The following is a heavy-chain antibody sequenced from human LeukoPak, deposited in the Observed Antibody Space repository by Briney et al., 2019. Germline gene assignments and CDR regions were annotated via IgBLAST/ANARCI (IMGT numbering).Heavy chain of an antibody. CDR3: ARDPRGVVTAILDY. CDR2: ISGSGGST. D-gene: IGHD2-21*02. J-gene: IGHJ4*02. Sequence: PGGSLRLSCAASGFTFSSYAMSWVRQAPGKGLEWVSAISGSGGSTYYADPVKGRFTISRDNSKNTLYLQMNSLRAEDTAVYYCARDPRGVVTAILDYWGQGTLVTVSS. CDR1: GFTFSSYA. V-gene: IGHV3-23*01.